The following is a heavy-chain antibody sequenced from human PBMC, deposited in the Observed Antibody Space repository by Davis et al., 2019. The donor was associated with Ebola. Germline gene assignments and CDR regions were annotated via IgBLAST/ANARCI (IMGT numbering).Heavy chain of an antibody. CDR1: GFIFSTYG. V-gene: IGHV3-23*01. Sequence: GGSLRLSCAASGFIFSTYGMSWVRQAPGKGLEWVSTITGSGVSTYYADSVKGRFTISRDNAKNSLYLQMNSLRAEDTAVYYCASYGNYGPWYYGMDVWGQGTTVTVSS. CDR2: ITGSGVST. D-gene: IGHD3-10*01. J-gene: IGHJ6*02. CDR3: ASYGNYGPWYYGMDV.